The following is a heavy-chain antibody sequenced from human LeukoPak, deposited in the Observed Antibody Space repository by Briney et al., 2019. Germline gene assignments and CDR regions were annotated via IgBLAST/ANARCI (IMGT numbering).Heavy chain of an antibody. D-gene: IGHD2-15*01. Sequence: ASVKVSCTASGYTFTGYYMHWVRQAPGQGLEWMGRINPNSGGTNYAQKFQGRVTMTRDTSTSTVYMELSSLRSEDTAVYYCARDACSSSICSAGGNWFGPWGQGTLVTVSS. CDR1: GYTFTGYY. CDR2: INPNSGGT. CDR3: ARDACSSSICSAGGNWFGP. V-gene: IGHV1-2*06. J-gene: IGHJ5*02.